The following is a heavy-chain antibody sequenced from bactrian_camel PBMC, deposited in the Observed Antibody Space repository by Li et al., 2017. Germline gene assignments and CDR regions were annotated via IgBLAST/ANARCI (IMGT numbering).Heavy chain of an antibody. J-gene: IGHJ4*01. CDR2: TYAGLRNP. CDR1: GITETLNT. V-gene: IGHV3S1*01. CDR3: AKEGYGTPVD. Sequence: QVQLVESGGGEVQAGGSPRLSCVASGITETLNTMAWFRQAPGKGREGVAGTYAGLRNPAYSNSVKGRFTISQDSTKNTMYLQLNSLKTEDMGMYYCAKEGYGTPVDWGQGTQVTVS. D-gene: IGHD3*01.